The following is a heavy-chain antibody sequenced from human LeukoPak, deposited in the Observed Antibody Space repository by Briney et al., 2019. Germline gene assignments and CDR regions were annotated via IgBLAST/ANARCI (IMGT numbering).Heavy chain of an antibody. Sequence: PSETLSLTCTVSGGSISSYYWSWIRQPPGKGLEWIGYIYYSGSTNYNPSLKSRVTISVDTSKNQFSLKLSSVTAAGTAVYYCARNRGDSGYAALDYWGQGTLVTVSS. CDR2: IYYSGST. D-gene: IGHD5-12*01. CDR1: GGSISSYY. CDR3: ARNRGDSGYAALDY. V-gene: IGHV4-59*01. J-gene: IGHJ4*02.